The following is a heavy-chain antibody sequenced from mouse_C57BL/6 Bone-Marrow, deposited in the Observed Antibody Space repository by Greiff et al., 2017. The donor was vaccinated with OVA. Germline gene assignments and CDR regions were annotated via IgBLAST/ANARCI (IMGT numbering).Heavy chain of an antibody. D-gene: IGHD1-1*01. CDR2: IWSGGST. CDR1: GFSLTSYG. J-gene: IGHJ1*03. V-gene: IGHV2-4*01. CDR3: AKTGFITTVVDTLDWYFDV. Sequence: QVQLKESGPGLVQPSQSLSITCTVSGFSLTSYGVHWVRQPPGKGLEWLGVIWSGGSTDYNAAFISRLSISKDNSKSQVFFKMNSLQADDTAIYNCAKTGFITTVVDTLDWYFDVWGTGTTVTVSS.